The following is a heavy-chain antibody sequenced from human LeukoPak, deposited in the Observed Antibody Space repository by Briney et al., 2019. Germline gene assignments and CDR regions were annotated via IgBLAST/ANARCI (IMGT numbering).Heavy chain of an antibody. Sequence: SQTLSCTCAISGDSVSSNSAAWNCIRQSPSRGLEWLGRTYYRSKWYNDYAVSVKSRITINPDTSKNQFSLQLNSVTPEDTAVYYCARDSYYYGSGSRREQPNGFDPWGQGTLVTVSS. CDR3: ARDSYYYGSGSRREQPNGFDP. D-gene: IGHD3-10*01. CDR1: GDSVSSNSAA. CDR2: TYYRSKWYN. J-gene: IGHJ5*02. V-gene: IGHV6-1*01.